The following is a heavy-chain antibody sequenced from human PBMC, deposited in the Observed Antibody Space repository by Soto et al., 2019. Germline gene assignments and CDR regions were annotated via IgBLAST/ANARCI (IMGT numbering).Heavy chain of an antibody. CDR2: IIPIFGTT. D-gene: IGHD1-26*01. J-gene: IGHJ6*02. CDR3: ARGTRSGSYYYYGLDV. V-gene: IGHV1-69*06. CDR1: GGTFSSYA. Sequence: SVKVSCKASGGTFSSYAISWVRQAPGQGLEWMGGIIPIFGTTNYARRFQGRVTITADKSTSTAYMELRSLRSEDTAVYYCARGTRSGSYYYYGLDVWGQGTTVTVS.